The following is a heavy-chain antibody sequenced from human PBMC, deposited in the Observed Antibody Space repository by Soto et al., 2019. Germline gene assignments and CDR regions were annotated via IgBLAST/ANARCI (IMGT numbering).Heavy chain of an antibody. V-gene: IGHV4-34*01. CDR1: GGSFSGYY. CDR3: ARGDPLWSGEPLSDIYDY. D-gene: IGHD3-10*01. Sequence: PSETLSLTCAVYGGSFSGYYWSWIRQPPGKGLEWIGEINHSGSTNYNPSLKSRVTISVDTSKNQFSLKLSSVTAADTAVYYCARGDPLWSGEPLSDIYDYWGQGTLVTVSS. J-gene: IGHJ4*02. CDR2: INHSGST.